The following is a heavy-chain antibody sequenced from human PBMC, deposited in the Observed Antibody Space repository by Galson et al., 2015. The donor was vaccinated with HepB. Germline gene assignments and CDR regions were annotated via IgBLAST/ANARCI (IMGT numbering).Heavy chain of an antibody. D-gene: IGHD5-24*01. Sequence: SLRLSCAASGFTVSSNYMSWVRQAPGKGLEWVSVIYSGGSTYYADSVKDRFTISRDNSKNTLYLQMNSLRAEDTAVYYCARDGYNIDAFDIWGQGTMVTVSS. V-gene: IGHV3-66*01. CDR3: ARDGYNIDAFDI. CDR1: GFTVSSNY. CDR2: IYSGGST. J-gene: IGHJ3*02.